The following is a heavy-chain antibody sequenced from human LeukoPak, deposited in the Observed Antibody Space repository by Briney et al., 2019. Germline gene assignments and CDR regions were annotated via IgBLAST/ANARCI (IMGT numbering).Heavy chain of an antibody. CDR2: ISGSGDHT. CDR1: GFTFSNFD. D-gene: IGHD3-22*01. V-gene: IGHV3-23*01. CDR3: AKGGSGYYVFDY. J-gene: IGHJ4*02. Sequence: GGSLRLSCAASGFTFSNFDMGWVRQAPGKGLERISGISGSGDHTYQADSVKGRFTISRENSKNTLYLQMNSPRAEDTAVYYCAKGGSGYYVFDYWGQGTLVTVSS.